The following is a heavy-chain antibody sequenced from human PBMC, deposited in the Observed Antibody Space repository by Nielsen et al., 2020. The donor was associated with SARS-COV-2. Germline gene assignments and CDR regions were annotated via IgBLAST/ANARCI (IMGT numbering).Heavy chain of an antibody. Sequence: GESLKISCAASGFTFSSHAMSWVRQAPGKGLEWVSGVSGSGGRTYYADSVKGRFTIYRDNFKNTLYLQMNSLRADDTAVYYCVRVRDDGYYYDTGPFDYWGQGTLVTVSS. V-gene: IGHV3-23*01. CDR2: VSGSGGRT. CDR3: VRVRDDGYYYDTGPFDY. D-gene: IGHD3-22*01. J-gene: IGHJ4*02. CDR1: GFTFSSHA.